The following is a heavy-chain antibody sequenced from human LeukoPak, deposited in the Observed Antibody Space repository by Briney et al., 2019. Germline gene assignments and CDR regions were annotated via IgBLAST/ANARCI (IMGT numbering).Heavy chain of an antibody. D-gene: IGHD2-2*01. V-gene: IGHV4-59*01. CDR2: IYYSGST. J-gene: IGHJ4*02. CDR1: GVSISSYY. CDR3: AASVGEVAAAPTPRFDY. Sequence: SETLSLTCTVSGVSISSYYWSWIRQPPGKGLEWIGYIYYSGSTNYNPSLKSRVTISVDTSKNQFSLKLSSVTAADTAVYYCAASVGEVAAAPTPRFDYWGQGTLVTVSS.